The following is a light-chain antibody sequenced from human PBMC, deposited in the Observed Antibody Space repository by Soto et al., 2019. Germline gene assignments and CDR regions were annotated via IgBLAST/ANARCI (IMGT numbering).Light chain of an antibody. V-gene: IGKV3-15*01. J-gene: IGKJ5*01. Sequence: EIVLTQSPGTLSLSPGERATLSCRASQSVSTNQLAWYQQKPGQAPRLLIYGASTRATGIPARFSGSGSGTEFTLTISSLQSEDFAVYYCQQYNNWPPITFGQGTRLEIK. CDR2: GAS. CDR1: QSVSTN. CDR3: QQYNNWPPIT.